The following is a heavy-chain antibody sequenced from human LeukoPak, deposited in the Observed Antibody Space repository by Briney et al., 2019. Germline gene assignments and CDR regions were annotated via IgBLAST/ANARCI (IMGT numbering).Heavy chain of an antibody. D-gene: IGHD2-2*01. J-gene: IGHJ4*02. CDR2: IKSKTDGVTT. CDR3: TTVVPAAISATPGSTISFDY. Sequence: GGSLRLSCAADGLTFSNAWMSWVRQAPGKGLEWVGRIKSKTDGVTTDYAAPVKGRFTISRDDSKNTVYLQMNSLKTEDTAVYYCTTVVPAAISATPGSTISFDYWGQGTLVTVSS. V-gene: IGHV3-15*01. CDR1: GLTFSNAW.